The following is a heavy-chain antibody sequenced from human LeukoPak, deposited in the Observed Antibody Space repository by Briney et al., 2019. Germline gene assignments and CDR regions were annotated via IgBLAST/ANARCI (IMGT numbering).Heavy chain of an antibody. Sequence: HPGGSLRLSCTASGFIFSGSWMAWIRQAPGKGLEWVAIIKKDGSEKYYVDSMKGRFTISRDNAKNSLYLQISNLRAEDTAVYFCARGGGLDVWGQGATVTVSS. CDR3: ARGGGLDV. CDR1: GFIFSGSW. CDR2: IKKDGSEK. V-gene: IGHV3-7*03. D-gene: IGHD3-16*01. J-gene: IGHJ6*02.